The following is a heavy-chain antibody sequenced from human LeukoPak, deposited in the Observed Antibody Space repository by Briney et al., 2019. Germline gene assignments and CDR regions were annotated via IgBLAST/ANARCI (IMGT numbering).Heavy chain of an antibody. CDR3: VRDLT. CDR1: GFTFSTNH. V-gene: IGHV3-53*01. J-gene: IGHJ5*02. CDR2: IYSDGNT. Sequence: GGSLRLSCAASGFTFSTNHMTGVRQAPGKGPEWVSVIYSDGNTYYADSVKGRFTISRDNSKNTLYLQMNSLRAEDTAVYYCVRDLTWGQGTLVTVSS.